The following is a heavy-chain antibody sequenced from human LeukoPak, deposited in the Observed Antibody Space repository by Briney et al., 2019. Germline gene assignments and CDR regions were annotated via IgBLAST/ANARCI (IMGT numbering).Heavy chain of an antibody. CDR2: ISSSGSTI. Sequence: GGSLRLSCAASGFTFSDYYMSWIRQAPGKGLEWVSYISSSGSTIYYADSVKGRFTFSRDNAKNSLYLQMNSLRAEDTAVYYCARAVGQQLVRYFQHWGQGTLVTVSS. CDR1: GFTFSDYY. V-gene: IGHV3-11*01. J-gene: IGHJ1*01. D-gene: IGHD6-13*01. CDR3: ARAVGQQLVRYFQH.